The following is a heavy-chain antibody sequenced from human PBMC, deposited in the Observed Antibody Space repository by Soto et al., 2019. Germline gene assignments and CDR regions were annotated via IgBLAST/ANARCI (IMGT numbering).Heavy chain of an antibody. CDR2: IYYSGST. CDR1: GDSVSSNNFY. CDR3: ARHSGPYPSSRFDP. J-gene: IGHJ5*02. V-gene: IGHV4-39*01. Sequence: SETLSLTCIVSGDSVSSNNFYWGWIRQPPGKGLEWVGSIYYSGSTHYNPSLKSRVTISEDTSRNQFSLNLSSVTAADTAVYYCARHSGPYPSSRFDPWGQGTLVTVSS. D-gene: IGHD5-12*01.